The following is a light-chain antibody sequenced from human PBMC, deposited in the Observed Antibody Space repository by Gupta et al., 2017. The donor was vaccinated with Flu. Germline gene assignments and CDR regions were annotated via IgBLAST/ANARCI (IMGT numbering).Light chain of an antibody. Sequence: PELTQDPAVAVALGQTVTITCQGDSLRNSNASWYQQKPGQAPVLVIYHKNNRPSVITYRFSGSSSGNTASLTITGAQEEDEADDYCNSRYSTDNPQAVFGGGTKLTVL. V-gene: IGLV3-19*01. CDR3: NSRYSTDNPQAV. CDR2: HKN. CDR1: SLRNSN. J-gene: IGLJ3*02.